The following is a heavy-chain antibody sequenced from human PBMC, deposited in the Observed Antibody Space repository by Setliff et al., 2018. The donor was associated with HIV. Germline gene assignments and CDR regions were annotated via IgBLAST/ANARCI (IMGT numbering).Heavy chain of an antibody. CDR3: ARGPPVAGTLYYYYMDV. D-gene: IGHD6-19*01. CDR1: GYTFTGHY. CDR2: FDPQDGKT. Sequence: ASVKVSCKASGYTFTGHYMHWVRQAPGQGLEWMGYFDPQDGKTIYAQKFQGRVTVTRNTSISTAYMELSSLRSEDTAVYFCARGPPVAGTLYYYYMDVWGKGTTVTVSS. J-gene: IGHJ6*03. V-gene: IGHV1-8*02.